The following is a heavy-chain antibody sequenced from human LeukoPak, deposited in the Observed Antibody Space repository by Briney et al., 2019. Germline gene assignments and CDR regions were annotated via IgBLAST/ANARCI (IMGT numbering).Heavy chain of an antibody. CDR3: ARDQHSSSSVWFDP. CDR1: GYTFTGYY. D-gene: IGHD6-6*01. CDR2: INPNSGGT. V-gene: IGHV1-2*02. Sequence: ASVTVSCKASGYTFTGYYMHWVRQAPGQGLEWMGWINPNSGGTNYAQKFQGRVTMTRDTSISTAYMELSRLRSDDTAVYYCARDQHSSSSVWFDPWGQGTLVTVS. J-gene: IGHJ5*02.